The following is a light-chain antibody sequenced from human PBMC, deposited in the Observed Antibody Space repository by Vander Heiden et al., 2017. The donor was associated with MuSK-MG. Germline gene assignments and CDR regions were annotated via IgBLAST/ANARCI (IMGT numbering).Light chain of an antibody. V-gene: IGKV1-5*03. CDR2: KAS. CDR1: QSISSW. Sequence: DILMTPYPSTLSASVGDRVTITCRASQSISSWLAWYQQKPGRAPNVLIYKASTLESGVPSRFSGSGSGTEFTLTISSLQPDDFATYYCQQHNNYPWTFGQGTKVEIK. CDR3: QQHNNYPWT. J-gene: IGKJ1*01.